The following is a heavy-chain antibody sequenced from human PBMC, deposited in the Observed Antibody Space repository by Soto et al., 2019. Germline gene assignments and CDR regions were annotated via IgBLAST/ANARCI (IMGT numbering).Heavy chain of an antibody. D-gene: IGHD4-17*01. CDR1: GGTFSSYA. V-gene: IGHV1-69*12. CDR3: ATVDEPDYGGDYDY. CDR2: IIPIFGTA. Sequence: QVQLVQSGAEVKKPGSSVKVSCKASGGTFSSYAISWVRQAPGQGLEWMGGIIPIFGTANYAQKFQGRVTITADEXXSTAYMELSSLRSEDTAVYYCATVDEPDYGGDYDYWGQGTLVTVSS. J-gene: IGHJ4*02.